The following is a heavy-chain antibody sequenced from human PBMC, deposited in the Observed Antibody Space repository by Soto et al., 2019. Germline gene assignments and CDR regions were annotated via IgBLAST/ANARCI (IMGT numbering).Heavy chain of an antibody. CDR3: ARMNILAKINYFEF. V-gene: IGHV4-59*08. J-gene: IGHJ4*02. CDR1: GGSISSYY. CDR2: IYYSGST. D-gene: IGHD5-12*01. Sequence: SETLSLTCTVSGGSISSYYWSWIRQPPGKGLEWIGYIYYSGSTNYNPSLKSRVTISVDTSKNQFSLKLSSVTAADTAVYYCARMNILAKINYFEFWCQGILVTLFS.